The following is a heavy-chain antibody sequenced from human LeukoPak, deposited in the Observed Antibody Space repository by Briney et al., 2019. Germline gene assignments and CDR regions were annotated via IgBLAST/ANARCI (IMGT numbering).Heavy chain of an antibody. J-gene: IGHJ4*02. D-gene: IGHD1-26*01. V-gene: IGHV1-18*01. CDR2: ISAYNGNT. Sequence: GASVKVSCKASGYTFTSYGISWVRQAPGQGLEWMGWISAYNGNTNYAQKLQGRVTMTTDTSTSTAYVELRSLRSDDTAVYYCASPSRGSYYLNYWGQGTLVTVSS. CDR1: GYTFTSYG. CDR3: ASPSRGSYYLNY.